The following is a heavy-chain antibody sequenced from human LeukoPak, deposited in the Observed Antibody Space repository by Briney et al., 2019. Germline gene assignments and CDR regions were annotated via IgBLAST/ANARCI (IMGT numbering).Heavy chain of an antibody. CDR2: IVVVSGNT. CDR1: GFTFISSA. Sequence: GSSVKVSSKASGFTFISSAMQGVRPARGQRLEWLGWIVVVSGNTNYAQKSQERLTITRDMSTSTAYMELSSLRSEDTAVYYCAAVWPSTVHGSGSYSFDYWGQGTLVTVSS. D-gene: IGHD3-10*01. V-gene: IGHV1-58*02. J-gene: IGHJ4*02. CDR3: AAVWPSTVHGSGSYSFDY.